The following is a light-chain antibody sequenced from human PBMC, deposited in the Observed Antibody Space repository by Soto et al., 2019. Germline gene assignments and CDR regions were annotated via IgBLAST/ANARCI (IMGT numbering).Light chain of an antibody. CDR2: GVS. CDR1: QSVSSTL. J-gene: IGKJ1*01. CDR3: QPYAVSSWT. Sequence: EIVLTQSPVALSLSPGERATLSSRASQSVSSTLLTSYQQQPGQAPRLLIYGVSSRATGIPDRFSGSGSGTHLTLPVSGLEPADFAVYFCQPYAVSSWTFCQG. V-gene: IGKV3-20*01.